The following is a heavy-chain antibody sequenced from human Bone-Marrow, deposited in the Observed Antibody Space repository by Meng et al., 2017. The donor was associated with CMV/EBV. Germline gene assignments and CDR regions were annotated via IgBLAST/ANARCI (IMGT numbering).Heavy chain of an antibody. J-gene: IGHJ6*02. Sequence: GESLKISCAASGFTFSSYSMNWVRQAPGKGLEWVSSISSSSSYIYYADSVKGRFTISRDNAKNSLYLQMNSLRAEDTAVYYCARDVDTAMVTGYGMDVWGQRTTVTVSS. CDR3: ARDVDTAMVTGYGMDV. CDR2: ISSSSSYI. V-gene: IGHV3-21*01. D-gene: IGHD5-18*01. CDR1: GFTFSSYS.